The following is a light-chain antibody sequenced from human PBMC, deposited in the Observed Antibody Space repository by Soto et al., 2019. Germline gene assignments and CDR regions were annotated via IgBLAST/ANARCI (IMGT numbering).Light chain of an antibody. CDR2: EVN. V-gene: IGLV2-14*01. Sequence: QSALTQPASVSGSPGQSITISCTGTSSDVGGYNYVSWYQQYPGKAPKLMIYEVNNRPSGVSNRFFGSKSGNTASLTISGLQAEDEAHYYCFSHRSSSTPYVFGTGTKVTVL. CDR1: SSDVGGYNY. J-gene: IGLJ1*01. CDR3: FSHRSSSTPYV.